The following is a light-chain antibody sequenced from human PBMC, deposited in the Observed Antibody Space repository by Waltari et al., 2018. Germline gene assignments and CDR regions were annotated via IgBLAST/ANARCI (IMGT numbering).Light chain of an antibody. Sequence: EIVLTQSPGTLSLSPGETATLSCSAIQSVSRALAWYQQNPGQAPRLLIYGASNRATGIPDRFSGSGSGTDFSLIISRLEPEDFAVYYCQHYVSLPVTFGQGTKVEIK. J-gene: IGKJ1*01. CDR2: GAS. CDR3: QHYVSLPVT. CDR1: QSVSRA. V-gene: IGKV3-20*01.